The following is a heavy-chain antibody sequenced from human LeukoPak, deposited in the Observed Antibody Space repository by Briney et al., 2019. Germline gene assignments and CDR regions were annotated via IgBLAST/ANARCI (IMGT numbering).Heavy chain of an antibody. Sequence: SGTLSLTCAVSGGSISSSNWWSWVRQPPGKGLEWIGEIYHSGSTNYNPSLKSRVTISVDKSKNQFSLKLSSVTAADTAVYYCAREDALPGDYHYYMDVWGKGTTVTVSS. D-gene: IGHD2-21*02. CDR1: GGSISSSNW. V-gene: IGHV4-4*02. CDR3: AREDALPGDYHYYMDV. J-gene: IGHJ6*03. CDR2: IYHSGST.